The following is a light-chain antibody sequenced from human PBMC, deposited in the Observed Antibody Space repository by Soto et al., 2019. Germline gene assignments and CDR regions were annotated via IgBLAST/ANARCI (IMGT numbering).Light chain of an antibody. CDR2: EVT. J-gene: IGLJ1*01. CDR3: SSYTSSNTLV. V-gene: IGLV2-14*01. Sequence: QSVLTQPASVSGSPGQSITISCTGGSSDIGGYNYVSWFQQHPGKAPKLMIYEVTNRPSGVSNRISGSKSGSTASLTISGLQAEDEADYYCSSYTSSNTLVFGTGTKVTVL. CDR1: SSDIGGYNY.